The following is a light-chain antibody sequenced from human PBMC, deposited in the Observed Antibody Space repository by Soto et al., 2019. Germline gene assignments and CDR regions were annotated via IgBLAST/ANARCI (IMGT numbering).Light chain of an antibody. V-gene: IGLV2-14*01. Sequence: QSVLTQPASVSGSPGQSITSSCTGTISDVGGHNYVSWYQQHPGKAPKLMIYEVSYRPSGVSSRFSGAKSGNTASLTISGLQAEDEAAYYCSSRTSSSTHYVFGTGTKLTVL. CDR2: EVS. CDR3: SSRTSSSTHYV. J-gene: IGLJ1*01. CDR1: ISDVGGHNY.